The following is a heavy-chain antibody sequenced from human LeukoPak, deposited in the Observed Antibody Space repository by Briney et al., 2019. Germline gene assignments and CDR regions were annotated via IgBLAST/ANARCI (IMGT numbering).Heavy chain of an antibody. CDR3: ARRRHGTGTYYNGDAFDM. J-gene: IGHJ3*02. CDR1: GYSFTRYW. CDR2: IYPGDSDT. Sequence: GESLKISGQGFGYSFTRYWIAWVRQKPGRGLEWMGIIYPGDSDTRHSPSFQGQVTFSADKSMSTAYLQWSSLKVSDTAMYYCARRRHGTGTYYNGDAFDMWGQGTMVTVS. D-gene: IGHD3-10*01. V-gene: IGHV5-51*01.